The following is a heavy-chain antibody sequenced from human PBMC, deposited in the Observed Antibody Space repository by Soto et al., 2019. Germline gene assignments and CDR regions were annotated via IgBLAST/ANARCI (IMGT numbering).Heavy chain of an antibody. Sequence: EVQLLQSGGGLLQPGGSLRLSCAASGFTFSSYAMTWVRRAPGKGLEWVSAISAGGGTTYYADSVKGRFTVSRDNSKNTLYLQMNSLSAEDTAVYYCAKPSASVSSTTYYYYGMDVWGRGTTVTVSS. D-gene: IGHD1-26*01. CDR3: AKPSASVSSTTYYYYGMDV. CDR1: GFTFSSYA. V-gene: IGHV3-23*01. J-gene: IGHJ6*02. CDR2: ISAGGGTT.